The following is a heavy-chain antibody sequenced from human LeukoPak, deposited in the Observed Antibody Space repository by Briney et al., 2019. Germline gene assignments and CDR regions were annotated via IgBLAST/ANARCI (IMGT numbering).Heavy chain of an antibody. CDR3: ARSRSGSGMDV. D-gene: IGHD3-10*01. J-gene: IGHJ6*02. Sequence: SQTLSLTCTVSGGSISSGGYYWSWIRQHPGKGLEWIGYIYYSGSTYYNPSLKSRVTISVDRSKNQFSLKLSSVTAADTAVYYCARSRSGSGMDVWGQGTTVTVSS. V-gene: IGHV4-31*03. CDR2: IYYSGST. CDR1: GGSISSGGYY.